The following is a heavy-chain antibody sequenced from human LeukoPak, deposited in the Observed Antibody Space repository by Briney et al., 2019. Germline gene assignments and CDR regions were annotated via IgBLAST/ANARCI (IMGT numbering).Heavy chain of an antibody. CDR1: GGSISSGSYY. Sequence: PSQTLSLTCTVSGGSISSGSYYWSWIPQPAGKGLEWIGRIYTSGSTNYNPSLKSRVTISVDTSKNQFSLKLSSVTAADTAVYYCARAEEYQLLTPTDYFDYWGQGTLVAVSS. V-gene: IGHV4-61*02. CDR2: IYTSGST. D-gene: IGHD2-2*01. CDR3: ARAEEYQLLTPTDYFDY. J-gene: IGHJ4*02.